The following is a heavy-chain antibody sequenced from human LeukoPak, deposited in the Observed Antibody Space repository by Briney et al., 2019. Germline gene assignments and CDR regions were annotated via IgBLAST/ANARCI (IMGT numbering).Heavy chain of an antibody. V-gene: IGHV4-59*01. J-gene: IGHJ5*02. CDR2: IYYSGST. CDR3: ARSSGLGYTWWFDP. CDR1: GGSISSYY. D-gene: IGHD5-24*01. Sequence: SETLSLTCTVSGGSISSYYWSWIRQPPGKGLEWIGYIYYSGSTNYNPSLKSRVTISVDTSKNQFSLKLSSVTAADTAVYYCARSSGLGYTWWFDPWGQGTLVTVSS.